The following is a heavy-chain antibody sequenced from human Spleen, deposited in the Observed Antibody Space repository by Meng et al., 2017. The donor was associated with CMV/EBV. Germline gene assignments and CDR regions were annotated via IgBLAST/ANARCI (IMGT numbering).Heavy chain of an antibody. D-gene: IGHD1-26*01. CDR3: ARDLLLTYGMDV. J-gene: IGHJ6*02. CDR2: IRGRGDIT. V-gene: IGHV3-23*01. CDR1: GFTFSSFA. Sequence: GGSLRLSCAASGFTFSSFAMSWVRQAPGKGPEWVAAIRGRGDITYYADSAKGRFTISRDNSKNTIYLQMNSLRAEDTAVYYCARDLLLTYGMDVWGQGTTVTVSS.